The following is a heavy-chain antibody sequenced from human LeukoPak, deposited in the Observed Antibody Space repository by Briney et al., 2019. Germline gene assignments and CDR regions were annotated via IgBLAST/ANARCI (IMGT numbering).Heavy chain of an antibody. J-gene: IGHJ3*02. V-gene: IGHV5-51*01. D-gene: IGHD1-26*01. Sequence: GESLKISCKGSGYSFTNYWIGWVRQMPGKGLEWMGIIYPGDSDTRYSPSFQGQVTISADKSISTAYMELSSLRSEDTAVYYCARDEQWELHSPEPPHDAFDIWGQGTMVTVSS. CDR3: ARDEQWELHSPEPPHDAFDI. CDR2: IYPGDSDT. CDR1: GYSFTNYW.